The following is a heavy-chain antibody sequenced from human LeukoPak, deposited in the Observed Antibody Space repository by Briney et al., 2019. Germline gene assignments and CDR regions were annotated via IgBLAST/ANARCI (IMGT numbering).Heavy chain of an antibody. D-gene: IGHD2-2*01. CDR1: GGSISSGGYS. CDR2: IYHSGST. CDR3: ARGSVVVPRGMDV. V-gene: IGHV4-30-2*01. J-gene: IGHJ6*02. Sequence: PSETLSLTCAVSGGSISSGGYSWSWIRQPPGKGLEWIGYIYHSGSTYYNPPLKSRVTISVDRSKNQFSLKLSSVTAADTAVYYCARGSVVVPRGMDVWGQGTTVTVSS.